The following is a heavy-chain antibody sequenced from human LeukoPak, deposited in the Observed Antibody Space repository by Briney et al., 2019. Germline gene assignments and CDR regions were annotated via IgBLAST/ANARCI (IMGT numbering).Heavy chain of an antibody. Sequence: SETLSLTCTVSSGSMNYYYWSWIRQSAGRGLEWIGRIYTNGTTDYNPSLKSRVTISVDKSKNQFSLELSSVTAADTAVYYCARGLWFGDPFWFDPWGQGTLVTVSS. CDR1: SGSMNYYY. D-gene: IGHD3-10*01. V-gene: IGHV4-4*07. J-gene: IGHJ5*02. CDR3: ARGLWFGDPFWFDP. CDR2: IYTNGTT.